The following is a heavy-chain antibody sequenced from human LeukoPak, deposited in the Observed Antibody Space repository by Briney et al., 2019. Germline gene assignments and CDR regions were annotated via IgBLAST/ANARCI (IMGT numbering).Heavy chain of an antibody. V-gene: IGHV1-69*13. CDR1: RGTFSSYA. Sequence: SVKVSCKASRGTFSSYAISWVRQAPGQGLEWMGGIIPIFGTANYAQKFQGRVTITADESTSTAYMELSSLRSEDTAVYYCASGQDYYDSSGYYKGWGQGTLVTVSS. CDR3: ASGQDYYDSSGYYKG. J-gene: IGHJ4*02. CDR2: IIPIFGTA. D-gene: IGHD3-22*01.